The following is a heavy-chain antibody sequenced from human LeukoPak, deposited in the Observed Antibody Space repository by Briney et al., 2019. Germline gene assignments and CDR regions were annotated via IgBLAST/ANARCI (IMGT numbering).Heavy chain of an antibody. V-gene: IGHV3-30*02. Sequence: GGSLRLSCAASGFTFDLFGMHWVRQAPGKGLDWVAFIGFDGSDKFYADSVKGRFTISRDNFHHTLFLQLNRLTPEDTGFYYCAKGSTVPDWGQGTLVTVSS. CDR2: IGFDGSDK. CDR3: AKGSTVPD. J-gene: IGHJ4*02. CDR1: GFTFDLFG. D-gene: IGHD1-26*01.